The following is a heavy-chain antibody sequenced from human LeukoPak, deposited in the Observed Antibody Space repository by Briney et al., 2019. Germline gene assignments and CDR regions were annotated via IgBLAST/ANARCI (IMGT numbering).Heavy chain of an antibody. CDR2: IYHSGST. D-gene: IGHD1-26*01. J-gene: IGHJ4*02. CDR1: GYSISSGYY. Sequence: SETLSLTCAVSGYSISSGYYWGWIRQPPGRGLEWIGSIYHSGSTYYNPSLKSRVTISVDTSKNQFSLKLSSVTAADTAVYYCARLDVGATSPSYYFDYWGQGTLVTVSS. V-gene: IGHV4-38-2*01. CDR3: ARLDVGATSPSYYFDY.